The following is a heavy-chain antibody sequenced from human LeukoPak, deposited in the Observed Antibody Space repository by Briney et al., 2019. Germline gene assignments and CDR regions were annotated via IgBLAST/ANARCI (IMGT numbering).Heavy chain of an antibody. Sequence: SVKVSCKASGGTFSSYAISWVRQAPGQGLEWMGGIIPIFGTANYAQKFQGRVTITADESTSTAYMELSSLRSEDTAVYYCARDPPLQSDYGVYYFDYWGHGTLVTVSS. V-gene: IGHV1-69*13. D-gene: IGHD4-17*01. J-gene: IGHJ4*03. CDR1: GGTFSSYA. CDR2: IIPIFGTA. CDR3: ARDPPLQSDYGVYYFDY.